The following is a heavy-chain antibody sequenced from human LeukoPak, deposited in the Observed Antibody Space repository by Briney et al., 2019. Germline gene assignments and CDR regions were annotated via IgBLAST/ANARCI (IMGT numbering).Heavy chain of an antibody. J-gene: IGHJ6*03. Sequence: GSLRLSCAASGFTFSSYEMNWIRQPAGKGLEWIGRIYTSGSTNYNPSLKSRVTMSVDTSKNQFSLKLSSVTAADTAVYYCARDYAAAAGTYYYYYYYMDVWGKGTTVTISS. D-gene: IGHD6-13*01. CDR1: GFTFSSYE. V-gene: IGHV4-4*07. CDR3: ARDYAAAAGTYYYYYYYMDV. CDR2: IYTSGST.